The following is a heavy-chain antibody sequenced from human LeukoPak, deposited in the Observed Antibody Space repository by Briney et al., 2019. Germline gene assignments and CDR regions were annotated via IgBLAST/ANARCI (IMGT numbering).Heavy chain of an antibody. V-gene: IGHV4-61*02. CDR1: GGSVTSGSYY. J-gene: IGHJ4*02. Sequence: SETLSLTCTVSGGSVTSGSYYWTWIRQPAGKRLEWIGRIYTAGSTNYNPSLKSRVTMSLDTSKNHFSPNLTSLTAADTAIYYCAREDTSALFDSWGQGTLVTDPS. CDR3: AREDTSALFDS. CDR2: IYTAGST.